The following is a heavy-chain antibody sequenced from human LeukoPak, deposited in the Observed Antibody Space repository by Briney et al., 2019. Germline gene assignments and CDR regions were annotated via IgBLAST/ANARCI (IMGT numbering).Heavy chain of an antibody. D-gene: IGHD3-22*01. J-gene: IGHJ5*02. V-gene: IGHV3-23*01. CDR1: GLTFSSYA. CDR2: ISGTGGTT. CDR3: AGGPSYYYDSRWFDP. Sequence: PGGSLRLSCAASGLTFSSYAMSWVRQAPGKGLDWVSAISGTGGTTYYADSVKGRFTISRDNSKNTLYLQMNSLRAEDTAVYYCAGGPSYYYDSRWFDPWGQGTLVPVSS.